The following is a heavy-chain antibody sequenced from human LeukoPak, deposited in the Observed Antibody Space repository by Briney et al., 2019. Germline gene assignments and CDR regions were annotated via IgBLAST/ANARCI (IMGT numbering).Heavy chain of an antibody. J-gene: IGHJ6*03. D-gene: IGHD5-18*01. CDR1: GFTFSSYW. CDR2: IKQDGSEK. Sequence: PGGSLRHSCAASGFTFSSYWMSWVRQAPGKGLNWAANIKQDGSEKYYVDSVNVLFTISRDHAKNSLYLQMNSLRAEDTAVYYCARDQRKTWIQLWLYYYYMDVWGKGTTVTVSS. V-gene: IGHV3-7*01. CDR3: ARDQRKTWIQLWLYYYYMDV.